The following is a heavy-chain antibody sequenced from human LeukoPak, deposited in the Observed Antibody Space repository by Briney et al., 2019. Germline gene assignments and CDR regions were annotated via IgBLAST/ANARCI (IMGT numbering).Heavy chain of an antibody. D-gene: IGHD6-19*01. CDR3: ARRHSSGWVYY. CDR1: GYSISNGYY. CDR2: IYRSGST. J-gene: IGHJ4*02. V-gene: IGHV4-38-2*02. Sequence: SETLSLTCTVSGYSISNGYYWDWIRQPPGSGLEWIGNIYRSGSTSYNPSLKSRVTISVDTSKNQFSLKVNSVTAADTAVYYCARRHSSGWVYYLGQGTLVTVSS.